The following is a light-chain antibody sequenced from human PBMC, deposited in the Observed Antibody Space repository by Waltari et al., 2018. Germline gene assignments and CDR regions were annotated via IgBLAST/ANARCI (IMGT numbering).Light chain of an antibody. J-gene: IGKJ4*01. CDR1: QSIAGW. Sequence: DIQMTQSPSSLSASVGDKLSITCQASQSIAGWLAWYQQKPGKAPKPLIYKVSTLENGVPSRFSGSGSGTDFTLTISSLQPEDFATYYCQHYNSVPFTFGGGTKVELK. CDR2: KVS. CDR3: QHYNSVPFT. V-gene: IGKV1-5*01.